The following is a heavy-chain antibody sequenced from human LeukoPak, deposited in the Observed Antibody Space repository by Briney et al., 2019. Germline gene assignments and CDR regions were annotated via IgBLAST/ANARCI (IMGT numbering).Heavy chain of an antibody. V-gene: IGHV1-69*13. CDR1: GGTFSSYA. CDR3: AGTYYDFWSGYFYYYYGMDV. Sequence: SVKVSCKASGGTFSSYAISWVRQAPGQGLEWMGGIIPIFGTANYAQKFQGGVTITADESTSTAYMELSSLRSEDTAVYYCAGTYYDFWSGYFYYYYGMDVWGQGTTVTVSS. D-gene: IGHD3-3*01. CDR2: IIPIFGTA. J-gene: IGHJ6*02.